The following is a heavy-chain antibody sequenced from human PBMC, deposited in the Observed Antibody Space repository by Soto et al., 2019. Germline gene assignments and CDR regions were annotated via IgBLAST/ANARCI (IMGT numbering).Heavy chain of an antibody. CDR1: GFTFSSYA. V-gene: IGHV3-23*01. J-gene: IGHJ6*02. D-gene: IGHD6-13*01. CDR2: ISGSGGST. CDR3: AESPGGVYSSSWRSAGV. Sequence: EVQLLESGGGLVQPGGSLRLSCAASGFTFSSYAMSWVRQAPGKGLEWVSAISGSGGSTYYADSVKGRFTISRDNSKNTLYRQMNSLRAEDTAVYYCAESPGGVYSSSWRSAGVWGQGTTVTVSS.